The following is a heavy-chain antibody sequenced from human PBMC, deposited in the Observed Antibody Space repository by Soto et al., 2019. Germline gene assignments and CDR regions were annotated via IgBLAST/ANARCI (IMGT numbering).Heavy chain of an antibody. J-gene: IGHJ4*02. Sequence: SGGSLRLSCAASGLTFSSYSMNWVRQAPGKGLEWVSSISSESIHTLYADSVKGRLTISRDNAKNLLYLQMNSLRAEDTAVYYCAKLHLTAGRPMSQSLYYFAYSGQGTLVTVSS. V-gene: IGHV3-21*04. CDR3: AKLHLTAGRPMSQSLYYFAY. CDR2: ISSESIHT. D-gene: IGHD3-10*02. CDR1: GLTFSSYS.